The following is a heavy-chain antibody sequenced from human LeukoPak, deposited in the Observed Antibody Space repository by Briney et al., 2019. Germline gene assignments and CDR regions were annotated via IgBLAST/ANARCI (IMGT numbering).Heavy chain of an antibody. CDR3: ARVPHRPSYYDFWSGYYNWNDVLVYYFDY. CDR1: GYTFTSYG. Sequence: AASVKVSCKASGYTFTSYGISWVRQAPGQGLEWMGWINPNSGGTNYAQKFQGRVTMTRDTSISTAYMELSRLRSDDTAVYYCARVPHRPSYYDFWSGYYNWNDVLVYYFDYWGQGTLVTVSS. V-gene: IGHV1-2*02. CDR2: INPNSGGT. J-gene: IGHJ4*02. D-gene: IGHD3-3*01.